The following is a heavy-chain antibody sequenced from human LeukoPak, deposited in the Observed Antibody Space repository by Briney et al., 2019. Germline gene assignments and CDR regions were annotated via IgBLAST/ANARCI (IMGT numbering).Heavy chain of an antibody. Sequence: SETLSLTCAVYSGSFSGYYWSWIRQPPAKGLELIGEINHSGSTSHNPSLKSRVTISVDTSKNQFSLKLTSVTAADTALYYCARGDGRDGYKGKLDYWGQGTLVTVSS. CDR1: SGSFSGYY. J-gene: IGHJ4*02. D-gene: IGHD5-24*01. V-gene: IGHV4-34*01. CDR3: ARGDGRDGYKGKLDY. CDR2: INHSGST.